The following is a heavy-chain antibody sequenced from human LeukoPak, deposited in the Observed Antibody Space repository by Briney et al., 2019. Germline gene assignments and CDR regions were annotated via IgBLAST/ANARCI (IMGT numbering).Heavy chain of an antibody. CDR3: ARDRNGSGSSLFDY. D-gene: IGHD3-10*01. Sequence: GGSLRLSYAASGFTVSSNYMSWVRQAPGKGLEWVSVIYSGGSTYYADSVKGRFTISRDNSKNTLYLQMNSLRAEDTAVYYCARDRNGSGSSLFDYWGQGTLVTVSS. V-gene: IGHV3-66*01. J-gene: IGHJ4*02. CDR1: GFTVSSNY. CDR2: IYSGGST.